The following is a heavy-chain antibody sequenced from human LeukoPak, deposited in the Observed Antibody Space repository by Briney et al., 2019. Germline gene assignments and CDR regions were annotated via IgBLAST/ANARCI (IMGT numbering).Heavy chain of an antibody. Sequence: SGYTFXXYDINWVRQAPGQGLEWMGWMNPNSGNTDYAQKFQGRVTMTRNTSISTAYMELSSLRSDDTAVYYCGREGRYYYYYMDVWGKGTTVTVSS. CDR1: GYTFXXYD. V-gene: IGHV1-8*01. CDR3: GREGRYYYYYMDV. J-gene: IGHJ6*03. CDR2: MNPNSGNT.